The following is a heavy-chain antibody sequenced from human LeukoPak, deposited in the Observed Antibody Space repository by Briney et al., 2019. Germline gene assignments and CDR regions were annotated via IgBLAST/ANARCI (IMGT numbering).Heavy chain of an antibody. CDR2: IYYSGST. Sequence: SETLSLTCTVSGGSISSYYWSWIRQPPGKGLEWIGYIYYSGSTYYNPSLKSRVTISVDTSKNQFSLKLSSVTAADTAVYYCARANYDFWSGYYFWFDPWGQGTLVTVSS. CDR1: GGSISSYY. D-gene: IGHD3-3*01. J-gene: IGHJ5*02. CDR3: ARANYDFWSGYYFWFDP. V-gene: IGHV4-30-4*08.